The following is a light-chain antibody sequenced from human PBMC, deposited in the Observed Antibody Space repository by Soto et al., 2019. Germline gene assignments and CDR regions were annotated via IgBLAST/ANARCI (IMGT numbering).Light chain of an antibody. J-gene: IGKJ2*01. CDR2: DAS. V-gene: IGKV3-11*01. Sequence: EIVLTQSPATLSLSPGERATLSGRASQSVSSYLAWYQQKPGQAPRLLIYDASNRATGIPARFSGSGSGTDFTLTISSLEPEDFAVYYCQQRSNWPPRNTFGQGTKLEIK. CDR3: QQRSNWPPRNT. CDR1: QSVSSY.